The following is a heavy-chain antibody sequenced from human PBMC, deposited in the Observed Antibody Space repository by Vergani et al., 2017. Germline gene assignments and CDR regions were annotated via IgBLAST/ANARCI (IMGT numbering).Heavy chain of an antibody. V-gene: IGHV1-24*01. D-gene: IGHD3-10*01. CDR1: GYTLTELS. Sequence: QVQLVQSGAEVKKPGASVKVSCKVSGYTLTELSMHWVRQAPGKGLEWMGGFDPEDGETIYAQKFQGRVTITEDTSTDTAYMELSSLRSEDTAVYYCAAILWFGDVPNLLGWFDPWGQGTLVTVSS. CDR2: FDPEDGET. CDR3: AAILWFGDVPNLLGWFDP. J-gene: IGHJ5*02.